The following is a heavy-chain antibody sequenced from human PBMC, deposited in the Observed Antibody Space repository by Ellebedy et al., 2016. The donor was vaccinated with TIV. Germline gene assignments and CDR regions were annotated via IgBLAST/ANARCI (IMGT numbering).Heavy chain of an antibody. CDR1: GYTFTSYD. V-gene: IGHV1-2*04. J-gene: IGHJ6*02. Sequence: AASVKVSCKASGYTFTSYDINWVRQATGQGLEWMGWINPNSGGPNYAQKFQGWVTMTRDTSISTAYMELSRLRSDDTAVYYCARDHWDYYGSGSYSVGIDVWGQGTTVTVSS. CDR2: INPNSGGP. D-gene: IGHD3-10*01. CDR3: ARDHWDYYGSGSYSVGIDV.